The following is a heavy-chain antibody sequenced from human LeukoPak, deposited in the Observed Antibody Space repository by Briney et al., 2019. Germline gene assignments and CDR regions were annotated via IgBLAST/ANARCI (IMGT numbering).Heavy chain of an antibody. D-gene: IGHD2-2*01. CDR2: INHSGST. V-gene: IGHV4-34*01. CDR1: GGSFSAYY. Sequence: PSETLSLTCAVYGGSFSAYYWSWIRQPPGKGVEWIGEINHSGSTNYNPSLNSRVTISVDTSKTQFSLKLSSLTTADTAVYYCARGLAVSVVVPAAPGRRVRLDPWGQGTLVTVSS. J-gene: IGHJ5*02. CDR3: ARGLAVSVVVPAAPGRRVRLDP.